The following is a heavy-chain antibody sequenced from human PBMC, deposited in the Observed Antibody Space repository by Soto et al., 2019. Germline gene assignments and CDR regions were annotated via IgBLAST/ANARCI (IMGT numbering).Heavy chain of an antibody. CDR2: IKQDGSEK. V-gene: IGHV3-7*01. CDR3: ARDPTYSSSWSGGY. Sequence: GSLRLSCAASGFTFSSYWMSWVRQAPGKGLEWVANIKQDGSEKYYVDSGKGRFTISRDNAKNSLYLQMNSLRAEDTAVYYCARDPTYSSSWSGGYWGQGTLVTVSS. J-gene: IGHJ4*02. CDR1: GFTFSSYW. D-gene: IGHD6-13*01.